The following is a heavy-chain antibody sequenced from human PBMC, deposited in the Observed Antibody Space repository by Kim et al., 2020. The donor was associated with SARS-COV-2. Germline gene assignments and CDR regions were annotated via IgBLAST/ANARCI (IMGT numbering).Heavy chain of an antibody. CDR2: ISAYNGNT. V-gene: IGHV1-18*04. CDR1: GYTFTSYG. CDR3: ARTPTFYDSSGYLDY. J-gene: IGHJ4*02. Sequence: ASVKVSCKASGYTFTSYGISWVRQAPGQGLEWMGSISAYNGNTNYAQKLQGRVTMTTDTSTSTAYMELRSLRSDDTAVYYCARTPTFYDSSGYLDYWGQGTLVTVSS. D-gene: IGHD3-22*01.